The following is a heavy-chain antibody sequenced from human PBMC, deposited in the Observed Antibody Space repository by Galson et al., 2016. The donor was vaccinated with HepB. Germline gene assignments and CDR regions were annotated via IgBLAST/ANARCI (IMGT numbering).Heavy chain of an antibody. CDR2: TSDDGETK. CDR3: AKDRGLGV. Sequence: SLRLSCAASGFTFSIEAMYWVRQAPDKGLEFVAATSDDGETKYYADSVRGRFTISRDNSKNTLYLQMNSLRVEDTALDYCAKDRGLGVWGQGTTVTVSS. CDR1: GFTFSIEA. D-gene: IGHD3-10*01. J-gene: IGHJ6*02. V-gene: IGHV3-30-3*02.